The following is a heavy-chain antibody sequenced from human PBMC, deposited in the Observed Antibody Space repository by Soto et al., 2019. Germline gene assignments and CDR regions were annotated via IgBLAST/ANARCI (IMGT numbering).Heavy chain of an antibody. CDR1: GFTFTYA. J-gene: IGHJ6*02. V-gene: IGHV3-23*01. CDR3: GRSGYSGSRDYYGMDV. CDR2: IGGSGDKT. D-gene: IGHD5-12*01. Sequence: PGGSLRLSCAASGFTFTYAMNWVRQAPGKGLEWVSAIGGSGDKTYYRDSVKGRFTVSKDNSKNTLYLQMNNLRAEDTAVYYCGRSGYSGSRDYYGMDVWGQGTTVTV.